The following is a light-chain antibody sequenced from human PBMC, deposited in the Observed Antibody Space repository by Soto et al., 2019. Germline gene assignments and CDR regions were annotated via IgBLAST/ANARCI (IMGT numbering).Light chain of an antibody. V-gene: IGKV3-15*01. CDR2: GAS. CDR1: QSVSSN. Sequence: EIVVTQSPAALSVSAGERATLSCRSSQSVSSNLAWYQQKPGKAPNLLIYGASTRASGIPARFSGSGSGTEFTLTISSLQPEDFAVYYCQQYSKLPLTFGGGTKADIK. J-gene: IGKJ4*01. CDR3: QQYSKLPLT.